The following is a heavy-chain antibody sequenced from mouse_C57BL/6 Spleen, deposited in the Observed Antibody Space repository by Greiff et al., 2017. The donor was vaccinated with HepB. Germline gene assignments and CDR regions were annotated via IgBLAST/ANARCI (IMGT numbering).Heavy chain of an antibody. CDR3: ARSIYYYGSSSDY. J-gene: IGHJ2*01. Sequence: QVQLKESGAELVRPGTSVKVSCKASGYAFTNYLIEWVKQRPGQGLEWIGVINPGSGGTNYNEKFKGKATLTADKSSSTAYMQLSSLTSEDSAVYFCARSIYYYGSSSDYWCQGTTLTVSS. CDR2: INPGSGGT. CDR1: GYAFTNYL. V-gene: IGHV1-54*01. D-gene: IGHD1-1*01.